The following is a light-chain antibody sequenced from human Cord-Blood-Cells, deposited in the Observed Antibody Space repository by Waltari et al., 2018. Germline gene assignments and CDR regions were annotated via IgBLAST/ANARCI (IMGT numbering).Light chain of an antibody. Sequence: DIVMTQSPLPLPVTPGEPASISCRSSQSLLHSNGYTYLDWYLQKPGKSPPLLIYLGSNRASGVPDRFSGSGSGTDFTLKISRVEAEDVGVYYCMQALQTPLTFGGGTKVEIK. J-gene: IGKJ4*01. V-gene: IGKV2-28*01. CDR2: LGS. CDR1: QSLLHSNGYTY. CDR3: MQALQTPLT.